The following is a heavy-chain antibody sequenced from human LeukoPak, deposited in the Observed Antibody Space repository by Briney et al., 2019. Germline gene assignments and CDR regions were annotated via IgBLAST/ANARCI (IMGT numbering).Heavy chain of an antibody. D-gene: IGHD2-2*02. V-gene: IGHV1-2*02. J-gene: IGHJ5*02. Sequence: GASVKVSCKASGYTFTGYYMHWVRQAPGQGLEWMGWINPNSGGTNYAQKFQGRVTMTRDTSISTAYMKLSRLRSDDTAVYYCARDGGDCSSTSCYTALDPWGQEPWSPSPQ. CDR1: GYTFTGYY. CDR3: ARDGGDCSSTSCYTALDP. CDR2: INPNSGGT.